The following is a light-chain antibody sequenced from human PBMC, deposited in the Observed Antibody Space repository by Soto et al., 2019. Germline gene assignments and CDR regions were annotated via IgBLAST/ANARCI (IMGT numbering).Light chain of an antibody. CDR2: DVS. V-gene: IGLV2-14*01. Sequence: QSALTRPASVSGSPGQSITISCTGTSSDVGGYNYVSWYQQHPGKAPKLMIYDVSNRPSGVSNRFSGSKSGNTASLTISRLQAEYAAHYYYSSYTSSSTRVFGRGTKLTVL. J-gene: IGLJ2*01. CDR1: SSDVGGYNY. CDR3: SSYTSSSTRV.